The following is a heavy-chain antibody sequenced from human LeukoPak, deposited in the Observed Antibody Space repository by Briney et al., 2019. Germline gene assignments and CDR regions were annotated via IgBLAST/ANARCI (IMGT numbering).Heavy chain of an antibody. V-gene: IGHV3-30*03. J-gene: IGHJ4*02. CDR1: GFTFSSYA. D-gene: IGHD1-1*01. Sequence: GGSLRLSCLASGFTFSSYAMHWVRQAPGKGLEWVAVMSYDGNNRYYTDSVKGRFTISRDNSKNTVYLQMNSLRAEDTAVYYCARKTDHQTGGDYWGQGTLVTVSS. CDR3: ARKTDHQTGGDY. CDR2: MSYDGNNR.